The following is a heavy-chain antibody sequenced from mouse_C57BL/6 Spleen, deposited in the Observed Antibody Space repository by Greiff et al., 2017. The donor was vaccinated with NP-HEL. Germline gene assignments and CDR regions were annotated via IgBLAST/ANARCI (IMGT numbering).Heavy chain of an antibody. J-gene: IGHJ2*01. D-gene: IGHD1-1*01. CDR3: TTGHYGSSYYFDY. CDR1: GFNITDYY. V-gene: IGHV14-1*01. Sequence: EVQLQQSGAELVRPGASVKLSCTASGFNITDYYMHWVKQRPEQGLEWIGRIDPEDGDTEYAPKFQGKATMTADTSSNTAYLQLSSLTSEDTAVYYCTTGHYGSSYYFDYWGQGTTLTVSS. CDR2: IDPEDGDT.